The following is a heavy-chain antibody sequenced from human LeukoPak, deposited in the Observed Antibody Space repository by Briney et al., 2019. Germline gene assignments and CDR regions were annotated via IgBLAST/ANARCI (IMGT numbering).Heavy chain of an antibody. CDR3: ARDRYRGVGDAFDI. Sequence: GGSLRLSCAASRFTFSSYSMNWVRQAPGKGLEWVSSISSSGSYIYYADSVKGRFTISRDKAKNSLYLQMNSLRAEDTAVYYCARDRYRGVGDAFDIWGQGTMVTVSS. CDR1: RFTFSSYS. D-gene: IGHD1-1*01. V-gene: IGHV3-21*01. CDR2: ISSSGSYI. J-gene: IGHJ3*02.